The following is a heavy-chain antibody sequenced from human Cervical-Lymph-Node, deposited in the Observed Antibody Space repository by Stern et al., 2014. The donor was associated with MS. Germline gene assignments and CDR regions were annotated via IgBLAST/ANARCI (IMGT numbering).Heavy chain of an antibody. CDR3: ARGELKEGLVRGMDV. Sequence: VQLVQSGAEVKKPGSSGKVSCKASGGTFSSYAISWVRQAPGQGLEWMGGIIPIFGTTNYAQKFQGRLTITAAQTTTTAYMELSSLRSEDTAVYYCARGELKEGLVRGMDVWGQGTTVTVSS. CDR1: GGTFSSYA. V-gene: IGHV1-69*01. CDR2: IIPIFGTT. D-gene: IGHD1-26*01. J-gene: IGHJ6*02.